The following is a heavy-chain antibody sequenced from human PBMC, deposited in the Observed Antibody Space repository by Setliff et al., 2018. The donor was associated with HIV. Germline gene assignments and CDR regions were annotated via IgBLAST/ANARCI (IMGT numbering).Heavy chain of an antibody. D-gene: IGHD1-26*01. CDR1: GYEFYGWW. V-gene: IGHV5-51*01. CDR3: VRYSGSSYKSNWFDP. CDR2: IYPDDSNT. J-gene: IGHJ5*02. Sequence: GESLKISYKTSGYEFYGWWIGWVRQKPGKGLEWMGIIYPDDSNTRYSPSFRGQVTISADMSISTAYLQWSSLQASDTAMYYCVRYSGSSYKSNWFDPWGQGTRVTVSS.